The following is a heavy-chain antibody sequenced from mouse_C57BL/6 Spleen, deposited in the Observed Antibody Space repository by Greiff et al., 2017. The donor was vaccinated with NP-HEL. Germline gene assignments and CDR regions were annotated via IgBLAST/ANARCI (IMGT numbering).Heavy chain of an antibody. V-gene: IGHV5-17*01. J-gene: IGHJ2*01. Sequence: EVQRVESGGGLVKPGGSLKLSCAASGFTFSDYGMHWVRQAPEKGLEWVAYISSGGSTIYYADTVKGRFTISRDNAKNTLFLQMTSLRSEDTAMYYCARGLLREGYYFDYWGQGTTLTVSS. CDR2: ISSGGSTI. CDR3: ARGLLREGYYFDY. CDR1: GFTFSDYG. D-gene: IGHD1-1*01.